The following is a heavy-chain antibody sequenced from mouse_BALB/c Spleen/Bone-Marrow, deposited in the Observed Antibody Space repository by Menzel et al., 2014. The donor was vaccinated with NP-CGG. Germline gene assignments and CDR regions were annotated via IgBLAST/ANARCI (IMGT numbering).Heavy chain of an antibody. CDR3: TREDYGAY. J-gene: IGHJ3*01. CDR2: ISNGGGST. D-gene: IGHD2-4*01. CDR1: GFTFTSYT. V-gene: IGHV5-12-2*01. Sequence: EVQGVESGGGLVQPGGSLKLSCAASGFTFTSYTMSWVRQTPEERLEWVAYISNGGGSTYYPDTVKGRFTISRDNAKNTLYLQMSSLKSEDTAIYYCTREDYGAYWGQGTLVTVSA.